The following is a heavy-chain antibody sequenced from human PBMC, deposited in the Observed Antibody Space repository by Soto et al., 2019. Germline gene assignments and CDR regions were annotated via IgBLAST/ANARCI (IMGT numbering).Heavy chain of an antibody. Sequence: NPSETLSLTCTVSGGSISSYYWSWIRQPPGKGLEWIGYIYYSGSTNYNPSLKSRVTISVDTSKNQFSLKLSSVTAADTAVYYCASHRTFWLFDYWGQGTLVTVSS. CDR2: IYYSGST. V-gene: IGHV4-59*08. CDR3: ASHRTFWLFDY. D-gene: IGHD2-8*01. CDR1: GGSISSYY. J-gene: IGHJ4*02.